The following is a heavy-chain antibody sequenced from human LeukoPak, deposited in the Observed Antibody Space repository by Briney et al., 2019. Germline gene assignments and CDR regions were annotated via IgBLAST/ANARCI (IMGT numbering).Heavy chain of an antibody. J-gene: IGHJ3*02. Sequence: SETLSLTCTVSGGSISSGSYYWSWIRQPAGKGLEWIGRIYPSGSTNYHPSLKSRVTISVDTSKNQFSLKLNSVTAADTAVYYCARDTYGGAFDIWGQGTMVTVSS. CDR2: IYPSGST. V-gene: IGHV4-61*02. CDR1: GGSISSGSYY. D-gene: IGHD2/OR15-2a*01. CDR3: ARDTYGGAFDI.